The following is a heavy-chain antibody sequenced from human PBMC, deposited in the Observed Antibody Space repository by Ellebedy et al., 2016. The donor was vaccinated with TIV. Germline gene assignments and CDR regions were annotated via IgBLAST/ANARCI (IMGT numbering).Heavy chain of an antibody. J-gene: IGHJ4*02. D-gene: IGHD4/OR15-4a*01. CDR2: ISGSGGST. CDR3: ARDGGSAGAPLDY. Sequence: GGSLRLSXAASGFTFSSYAMSWVRQAPGKGLEWVSAISGSGGSTYYADSVKGRFTISRDNSKNTVYLQMSSLRTEDTAVYYCARDGGSAGAPLDYWGQGTLVTVSS. V-gene: IGHV3-23*01. CDR1: GFTFSSYA.